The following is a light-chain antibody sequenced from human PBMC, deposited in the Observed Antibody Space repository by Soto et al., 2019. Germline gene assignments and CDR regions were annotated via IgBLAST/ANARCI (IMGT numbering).Light chain of an antibody. V-gene: IGLV1-44*01. Sequence: QLVLTQPPSASGTPGQRVTISCSGSSSNIGGNIVNLYQQLPGTAPKLLIFGNDQRPSWVPDRLSGSKSGTSASLAISGLQSEDEANYYCAAWDDSLNGVVFGGGTTLTVL. CDR2: GND. CDR3: AAWDDSLNGVV. CDR1: SSNIGGNI. J-gene: IGLJ2*01.